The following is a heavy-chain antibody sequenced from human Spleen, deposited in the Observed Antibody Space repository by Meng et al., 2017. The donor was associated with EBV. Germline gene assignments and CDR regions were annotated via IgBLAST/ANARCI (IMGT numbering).Heavy chain of an antibody. V-gene: IGHV1-69*01. CDR1: GGTFRSDA. CDR2: LIPMSDAP. J-gene: IGHJ4*02. CDR3: ASESGRGFTPDY. D-gene: IGHD3-10*01. Sequence: QGQVGQSGAEVKKPGSSVKASCRTSGGTFRSDAVSWVRQAPGQGLEWMGGLIPMSDAPHYAQKFQGRVTITADESTSTHYMDLSGLRSDDTALYYCASESGRGFTPDYWGQGTLVTVSS.